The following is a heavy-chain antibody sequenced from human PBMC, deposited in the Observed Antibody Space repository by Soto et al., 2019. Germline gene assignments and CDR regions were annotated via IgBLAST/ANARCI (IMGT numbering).Heavy chain of an antibody. CDR2: IYYSGST. D-gene: IGHD2-8*01. V-gene: IGHV4-30-4*01. CDR1: GGSISSGDYY. Sequence: KPSETLSLTCTVSGGSISSGDYYWSWIRQPPGKGLEWIGYIYYSGSTYYNPSLKSRVTISVDTSKNQFSLKLSSVTAADTAVYYCAREFRAYCTNGVCYNVFDYWGQGTLVTVSS. J-gene: IGHJ4*02. CDR3: AREFRAYCTNGVCYNVFDY.